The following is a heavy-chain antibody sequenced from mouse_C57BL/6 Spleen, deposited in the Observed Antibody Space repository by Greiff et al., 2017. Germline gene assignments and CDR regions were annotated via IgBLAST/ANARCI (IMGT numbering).Heavy chain of an antibody. Sequence: VQLHQSGAELVKPGASVKLSCKASGYTFTSYWMHWVKQRPGQGLEWIGYINPSSGYTKYNQKFKDKATLTAAKSSSTAYMQLSSLTSEDSAVYYGASSRYYGGSYNWYFDVWGTGTTVTVSS. J-gene: IGHJ1*03. CDR2: INPSSGYT. V-gene: IGHV1-7*01. CDR3: ASSRYYGGSYNWYFDV. D-gene: IGHD1-1*01. CDR1: GYTFTSYW.